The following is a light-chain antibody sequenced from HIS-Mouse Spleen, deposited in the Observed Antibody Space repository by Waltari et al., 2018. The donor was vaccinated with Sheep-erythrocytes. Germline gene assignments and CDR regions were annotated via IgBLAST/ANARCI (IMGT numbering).Light chain of an antibody. V-gene: IGLV2-23*01. CDR1: RTDVGSYNL. J-gene: IGLJ3*02. CDR3: CSYAGSSTPWV. CDR2: EGS. Sequence: QSALTQPASVSGSPGQSIPIPCTGTRTDVGSYNLVSWYQQHPGKAPKLMIYEGSKRPSGVSNRFSGSKSGNTASLTISGLQAEDEADYYCCSYAGSSTPWVFGGGTKLTVL.